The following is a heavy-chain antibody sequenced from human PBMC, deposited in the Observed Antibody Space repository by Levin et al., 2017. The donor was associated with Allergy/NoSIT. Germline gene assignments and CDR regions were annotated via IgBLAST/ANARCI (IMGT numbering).Heavy chain of an antibody. V-gene: IGHV4-59*01. CDR2: IYYSGST. CDR1: GGSISSSY. D-gene: IGHD6-13*01. CDR3: ARLAAGGWFDP. J-gene: IGHJ5*02. Sequence: TLSLPCTVSGGSISSSYWSWIRQPPGKGLEWIGYIYYSGSTNYNPSLKSRVTISVDTSKNQFSLKLSSVTAADTAVYYCARLAAGGWFDPWGQGTLVTVSS.